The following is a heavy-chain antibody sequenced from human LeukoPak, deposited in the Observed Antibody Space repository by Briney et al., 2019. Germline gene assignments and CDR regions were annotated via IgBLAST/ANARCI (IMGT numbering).Heavy chain of an antibody. J-gene: IGHJ5*02. CDR1: GFTVSSNE. D-gene: IGHD3-22*01. CDR2: ISGGST. V-gene: IGHV3-38-3*01. Sequence: GGSLRLSCAASGFTVSSNEMSWVRQAPGKSLEWVSSISGGSTYYADSRKGRFTISRDNAKNTLYLQMNSLRAEDTAVYYCAREEGSSGYYYLYNWFDPWGQGTLVTVSS. CDR3: AREEGSSGYYYLYNWFDP.